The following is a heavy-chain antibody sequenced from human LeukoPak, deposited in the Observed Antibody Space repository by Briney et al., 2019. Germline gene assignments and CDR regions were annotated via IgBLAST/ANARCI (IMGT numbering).Heavy chain of an antibody. D-gene: IGHD1-26*01. CDR1: GGTFTNYA. Sequence: SVKVSFKASGGTFTNYAFTWVRQAPGQGLEWMGGIIPIFGTTNYAQKFQGRVTITADESTTTAYMELSSLRSEDTAVYYCARGVRNSGSYYVDYWGQGTPVTVSS. V-gene: IGHV1-69*01. CDR2: IIPIFGTT. CDR3: ARGVRNSGSYYVDY. J-gene: IGHJ4*02.